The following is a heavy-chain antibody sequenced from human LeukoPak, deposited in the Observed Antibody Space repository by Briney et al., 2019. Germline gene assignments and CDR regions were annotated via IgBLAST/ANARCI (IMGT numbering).Heavy chain of an antibody. J-gene: IGHJ5*02. CDR3: AREKAAAGPNNWFDP. V-gene: IGHV3-11*01. CDR2: ISSSGSTI. D-gene: IGHD6-13*01. Sequence: GGSLRLSCEASGFTFSDYYMSWIRQAPGKGLEWISYISSSGSTIYYADSVKGRFTISRDNAKNSLYLRMNSLRAEDTAVYYCAREKAAAGPNNWFDPWGQGTLVTVSS. CDR1: GFTFSDYY.